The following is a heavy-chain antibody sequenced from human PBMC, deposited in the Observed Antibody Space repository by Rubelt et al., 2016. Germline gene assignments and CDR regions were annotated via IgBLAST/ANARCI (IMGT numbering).Heavy chain of an antibody. Sequence: QLQLQESGPGLVKPSETLSLTCTVSGGSISSSSYYWGWIRQPPGKGLEWIGSIYYSGSTYYNPSLKSRVTIALDTSKNQFSLKLSSVTAADTAVYYCARVTAVAGTVIDYWGQGTLVTVSS. CDR1: GGSISSSSYY. CDR2: IYYSGST. V-gene: IGHV4-39*07. D-gene: IGHD6-19*01. CDR3: ARVTAVAGTVIDY. J-gene: IGHJ4*02.